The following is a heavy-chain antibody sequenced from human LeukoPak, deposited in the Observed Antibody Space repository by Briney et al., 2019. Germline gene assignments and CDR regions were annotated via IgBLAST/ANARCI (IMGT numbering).Heavy chain of an antibody. CDR2: IKQDGSEK. J-gene: IGHJ4*02. Sequence: GGSLRLSCAASGFTCSSYWMSWDRQAPGKGLEWVANIKQDGSEKYYVDSVKGRFTISRDNAKNSLYLQMNSLRAEDTAVYYCARDYYDSSGYRFDCWGQGTLVTVSS. CDR3: ARDYYDSSGYRFDC. D-gene: IGHD3-22*01. V-gene: IGHV3-7*03. CDR1: GFTCSSYW.